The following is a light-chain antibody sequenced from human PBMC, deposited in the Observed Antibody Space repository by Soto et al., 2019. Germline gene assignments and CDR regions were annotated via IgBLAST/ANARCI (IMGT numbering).Light chain of an antibody. V-gene: IGKV2-28*01. CDR2: LGS. Sequence: DIVMTQSPLSLPVTPGEPASISCRSSQSLLHSNGYNYLDWYLQKPGQSPQLLIYLGSNRASGVPDRFSGSGSGTDFTLKISRVEAEDVGVYYCLQALQTPWTLGHGTKVEIK. CDR3: LQALQTPWT. J-gene: IGKJ1*01. CDR1: QSLLHSNGYNY.